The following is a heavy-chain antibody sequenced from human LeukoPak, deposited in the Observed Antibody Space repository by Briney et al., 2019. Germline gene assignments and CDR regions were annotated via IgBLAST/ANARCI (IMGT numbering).Heavy chain of an antibody. V-gene: IGHV4-59*01. CDR1: GESISGFY. CDR2: IYYSGST. J-gene: IGHJ4*02. CDR3: ARGVVIAPQTFDY. D-gene: IGHD2-21*01. Sequence: SKTLSLTCTVSGESISGFYWTWIRQPPGKGLKWIGYIYYSGSTNYNPSLKSRVTISVDTSKNQFSLKLSSVTAADTAVYYCARGVVIAPQTFDYWGQGTLVTVSS.